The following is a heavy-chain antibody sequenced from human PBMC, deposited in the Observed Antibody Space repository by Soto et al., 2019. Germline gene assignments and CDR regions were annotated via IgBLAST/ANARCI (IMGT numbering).Heavy chain of an antibody. J-gene: IGHJ4*02. D-gene: IGHD1-26*01. CDR3: ARDLDSGSYYFDY. V-gene: IGHV1-18*04. CDR2: ISAYTGKT. CDR1: GYTFSSYG. Sequence: GASVKVSYKASGYTFSSYGISWVRQAPGQGLEWMGWISAYTGKTNYAQKLQGRVTMTTDTSTSTAYMEVRSLRSDDTAVYYWARDLDSGSYYFDYWGQGTLVTVSS.